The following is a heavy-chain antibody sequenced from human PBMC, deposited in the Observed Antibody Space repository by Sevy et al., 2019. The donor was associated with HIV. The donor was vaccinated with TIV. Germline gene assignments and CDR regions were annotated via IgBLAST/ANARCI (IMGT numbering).Heavy chain of an antibody. CDR1: GFSFGTHA. Sequence: GGSLRLSCAASGFSFGTHAMSWVRQAPGKGLEWVSGMSGRGGSTGYADSVKGRFTISRDNAKNKLFLQMNALRADDTAVDDCAKDVPDQSWYDDFWSGSPCFDYWGRGILVTVSS. J-gene: IGHJ4*02. V-gene: IGHV3-23*01. CDR3: AKDVPDQSWYDDFWSGSPCFDY. CDR2: MSGRGGST. D-gene: IGHD3-3*01.